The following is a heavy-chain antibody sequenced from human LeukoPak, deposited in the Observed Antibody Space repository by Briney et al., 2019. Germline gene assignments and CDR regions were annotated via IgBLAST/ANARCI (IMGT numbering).Heavy chain of an antibody. CDR3: ARDFHWDDSSGYYAFDI. Sequence: PGGSLRLSCAASGFTFSSYWMSWVRQAPGKGLEWVANIKQDGSEKYYVDSVKGRFTISRDNAKNSLYLQMNSLRAEDTAVYYCARDFHWDDSSGYYAFDIWGQGTMVTVSS. CDR1: GFTFSSYW. J-gene: IGHJ3*02. CDR2: IKQDGSEK. D-gene: IGHD3-22*01. V-gene: IGHV3-7*05.